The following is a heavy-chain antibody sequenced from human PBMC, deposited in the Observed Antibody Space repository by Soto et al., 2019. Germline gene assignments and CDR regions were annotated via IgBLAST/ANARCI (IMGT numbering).Heavy chain of an antibody. CDR3: ARTGWGDIVVGPAAIDVYYYGMDV. CDR1: GYSFTSYW. V-gene: IGHV5-10-1*01. J-gene: IGHJ6*02. D-gene: IGHD2-2*02. Sequence: GESLKISCKGSGYSFTSYWISWVRQMPGKGLEWMGRIDPSDSYTNYSPSFQGHVTISADKSISTAYLQWSSLKASDTAMYYCARTGWGDIVVGPAAIDVYYYGMDVWGQGTTVTVSS. CDR2: IDPSDSYT.